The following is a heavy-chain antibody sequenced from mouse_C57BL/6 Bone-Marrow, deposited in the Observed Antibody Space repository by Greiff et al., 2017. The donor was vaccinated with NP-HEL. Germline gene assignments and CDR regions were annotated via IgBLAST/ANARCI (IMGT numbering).Heavy chain of an antibody. CDR1: GYTFTSYW. V-gene: IGHV1-59*01. CDR2: IDPSDSYT. J-gene: IGHJ2*01. D-gene: IGHD1-1*01. CDR3: ARDITTVVAKGGY. Sequence: QVQLQQPGAELVRPGTSVKLSCKASGYTFTSYWMHWVKQRPGQGLEWIGVIDPSDSYTNYNQKFKGKATLTVDTSSSTAYMQLSSLTSEDSAVYYCARDITTVVAKGGYWGKGTTLTVSS.